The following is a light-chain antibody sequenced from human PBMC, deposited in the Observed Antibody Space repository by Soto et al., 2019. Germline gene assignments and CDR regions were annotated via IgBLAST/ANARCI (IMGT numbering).Light chain of an antibody. Sequence: EIVLTQSPGTLSLSPGERATLSCRASQGISSTSLAWYQQKPGQAPRLLIYGGSSRATGIPDRFSGSGSATDFTLSISRLEPEDFAVYYCQQYGSSPPWTFGQGTKVEIK. V-gene: IGKV3-20*01. J-gene: IGKJ1*01. CDR2: GGS. CDR1: QGISSTS. CDR3: QQYGSSPPWT.